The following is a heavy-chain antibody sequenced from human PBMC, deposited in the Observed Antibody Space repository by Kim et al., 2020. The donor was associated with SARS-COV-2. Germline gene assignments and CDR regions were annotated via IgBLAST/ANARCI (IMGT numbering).Heavy chain of an antibody. D-gene: IGHD3-10*01. CDR1: GFTFSSYE. CDR3: ARDGTERRFGS. V-gene: IGHV3-48*03. CDR2: ISSSGSTI. Sequence: GGSLRLSCAASGFTFSSYEMNWVRQAPGKGLEWVSYISSSGSTIYYADSVKGRFTISRDNAKNSLYLQMNSLRAEDTAVYYCARDGTERRFGSWCQGTTVTVSS. J-gene: IGHJ6*02.